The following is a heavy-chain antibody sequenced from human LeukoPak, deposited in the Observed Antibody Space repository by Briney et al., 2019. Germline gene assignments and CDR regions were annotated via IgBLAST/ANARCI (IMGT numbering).Heavy chain of an antibody. CDR3: AKDSRSGIAAPIIDY. CDR2: IRYDGSNK. J-gene: IGHJ4*02. CDR1: GFTFSSYG. D-gene: IGHD6-6*01. Sequence: PGGSLRLSCAASGFTFSSYGMHWVRQAPGKGLEWVAFIRYDGSNKYYADSVKGRFTISRGNSKNTLYLQMSSLRAEDTAVYYCAKDSRSGIAAPIIDYWGQGTLVTVSS. V-gene: IGHV3-30*02.